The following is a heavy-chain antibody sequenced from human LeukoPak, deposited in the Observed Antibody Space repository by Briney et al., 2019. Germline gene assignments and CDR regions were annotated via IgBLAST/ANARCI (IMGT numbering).Heavy chain of an antibody. CDR2: VSTDGRIS. Sequence: GGSLRLSCAASGFTFSSYWIHWVRQAPGKGLVWVSRVSTDGRISSCADSVKGRFTISRDNAKNTVYLQMNSLRAEDTAVYYCVRDRTTVTVFDYWGQGALVTVSS. V-gene: IGHV3-74*01. CDR1: GFTFSSYW. J-gene: IGHJ4*02. CDR3: VRDRTTVTVFDY. D-gene: IGHD4-17*01.